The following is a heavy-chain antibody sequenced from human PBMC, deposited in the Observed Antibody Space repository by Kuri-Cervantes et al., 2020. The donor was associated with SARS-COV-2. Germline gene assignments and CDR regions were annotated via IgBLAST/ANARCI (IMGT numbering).Heavy chain of an antibody. CDR3: ATVGLGDSSGYRGDAFDI. CDR1: GYTLPELS. Sequence: ASVKVSCKVSGYTLPELSVHWVRQAPGQGLEWTGIINPSGGSTSYAQKFQGRVTMTEDTSTDTAYMELSSLRSEDTAVYYCATVGLGDSSGYRGDAFDIWGQGTMVTVSS. CDR2: INPSGGST. D-gene: IGHD3-22*01. V-gene: IGHV1-24*01. J-gene: IGHJ3*02.